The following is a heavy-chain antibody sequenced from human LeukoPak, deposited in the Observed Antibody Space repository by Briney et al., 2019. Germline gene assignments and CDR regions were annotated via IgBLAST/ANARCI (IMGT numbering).Heavy chain of an antibody. D-gene: IGHD2-2*01. V-gene: IGHV3-23*01. CDR1: GFTFSSYS. Sequence: PGGSLSLSCAASGFTFSSYSMNWVRRAPGKGLEWVSAISGSGGSTYYADSVKGRFTISRDNSKNTLYLQMNSLRAEDTAVYYCAKAPIYCSSTSCPCDYWGQGTLVTVSS. J-gene: IGHJ4*02. CDR2: ISGSGGST. CDR3: AKAPIYCSSTSCPCDY.